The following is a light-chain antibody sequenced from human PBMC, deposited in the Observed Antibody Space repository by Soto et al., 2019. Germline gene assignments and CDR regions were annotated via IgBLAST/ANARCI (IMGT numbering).Light chain of an antibody. J-gene: IGKJ4*01. Sequence: EIVLSQSAGALSLSPGERATLSCRASQSIRNNLAWYQQKPGQTPRLLIYGASTRATGVPARFSGSGSWTEFTLTISSLQSEDFAVYFCQQYTYWPLTFGGGTKVDI. CDR2: GAS. CDR1: QSIRNN. CDR3: QQYTYWPLT. V-gene: IGKV3-15*01.